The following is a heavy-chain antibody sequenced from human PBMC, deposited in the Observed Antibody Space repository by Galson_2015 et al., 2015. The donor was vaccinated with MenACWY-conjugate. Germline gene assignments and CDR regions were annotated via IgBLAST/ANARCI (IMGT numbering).Heavy chain of an antibody. CDR1: GFSFSIFT. CDR2: LSSRGVHI. V-gene: IGHV3-21*01. D-gene: IGHD6-13*01. Sequence: SLRLSCAASGFSFSIFTMVWVRQAPGKGLEWVSSLSSRGVHIYYANSVKGRFTISRDDAKNSLYLQMNSLRAEDTAIYYCARDGTREFGYWGQGTLVTVSS. J-gene: IGHJ4*02. CDR3: ARDGTREFGY.